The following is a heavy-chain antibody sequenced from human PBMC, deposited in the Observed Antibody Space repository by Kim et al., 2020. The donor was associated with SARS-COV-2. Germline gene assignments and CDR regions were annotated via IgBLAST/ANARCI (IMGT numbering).Heavy chain of an antibody. Sequence: GGSLRLSCAASGFTFSSYAMTWVRQAPGKGLEWVSSISVGGGSTYYADSVKGRFTISRDNSKNTLYLQMNSLRAEDTAIYYCAKRARTTGYWPYYFDYWGQGTLVTVSS. CDR3: AKRARTTGYWPYYFDY. V-gene: IGHV3-23*01. J-gene: IGHJ4*02. D-gene: IGHD4-17*01. CDR2: ISVGGGST. CDR1: GFTFSSYA.